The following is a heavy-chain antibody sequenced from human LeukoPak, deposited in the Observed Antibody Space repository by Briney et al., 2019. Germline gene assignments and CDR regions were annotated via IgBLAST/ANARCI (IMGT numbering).Heavy chain of an antibody. CDR3: ARGTTVTTTDFDY. CDR1: GFSFSRYE. Sequence: GGSLRLSCLASGFSFSRYEMNWVRQAPGKGLEWIAYITTTGDRIQYADPVKGRFTISRDNAKNSLYLRMNSLRAEDTAVYYCARGTTVTTTDFDYWGQGTLVTVSS. CDR2: ITTTGDRI. J-gene: IGHJ4*02. D-gene: IGHD4-17*01. V-gene: IGHV3-48*03.